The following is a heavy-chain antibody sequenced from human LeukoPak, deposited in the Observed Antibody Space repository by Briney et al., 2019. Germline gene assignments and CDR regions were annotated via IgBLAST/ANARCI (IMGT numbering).Heavy chain of an antibody. CDR1: GYSFTSYW. J-gene: IGHJ5*02. D-gene: IGHD3-3*01. CDR2: IYPGDSDT. Sequence: KPGESLKISCKGSGYSFTSYWIGWVRQMPGKGLEWMGIIYPGDSDTRYSPSFQGQVTISADKSISTAYLQWSSLKASDTAMYYCARLQASRDNREWWFDPWGQGTLVTVSS. CDR3: ARLQASRDNREWWFDP. V-gene: IGHV5-51*01.